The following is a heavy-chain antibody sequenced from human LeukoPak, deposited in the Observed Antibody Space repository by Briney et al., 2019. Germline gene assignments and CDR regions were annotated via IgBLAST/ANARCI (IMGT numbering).Heavy chain of an antibody. J-gene: IGHJ5*02. CDR1: GFTFSGSA. D-gene: IGHD1-1*01. V-gene: IGHV3-23*01. CDR2: LTGGGDFT. Sequence: GGSLRFSCAASGFTFSGSAMNWVRQAPGKGLEWVSGLTGGGDFTYYAESVKGRFTISRDNSKNTLYLEMNSLRADDTAVYYCAKRGNTISFFDPWGQGTLVTVSS. CDR3: AKRGNTISFFDP.